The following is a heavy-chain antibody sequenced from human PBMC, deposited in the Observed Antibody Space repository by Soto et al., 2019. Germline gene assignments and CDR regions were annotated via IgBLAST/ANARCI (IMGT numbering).Heavy chain of an antibody. CDR1: GFTFNSYW. V-gene: IGHV3-74*01. CDR3: TRDEIWRQRHHAFDM. Sequence: EVQLVESGGGLVQPGGSLRLSCAASGFTFNSYWMHWVRQARGKGLEWVSRINGDGSRADYADSVKGRFTVSRDNAKNTQYLQMSSLRPEDKAVYFCTRDEIWRQRHHAFDMWGQGTVVTVSS. D-gene: IGHD1-1*01. CDR2: INGDGSRA. J-gene: IGHJ3*02.